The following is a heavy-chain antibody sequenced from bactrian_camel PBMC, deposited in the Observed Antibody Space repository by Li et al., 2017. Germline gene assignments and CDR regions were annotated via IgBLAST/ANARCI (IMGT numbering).Heavy chain of an antibody. CDR2: IDAGNRAT. Sequence: QLVESGGGSVQAGGSLRLPCAALGYTYSSYCMGWFRQVPGRQREGVAAIDAGNRATYYADSVKDRFTISQDPTKNAVYLQMDSLTPEDTAMYYCAADLPCSSLWPIKTATDDADFTYWGQGTQVTVS. V-gene: IGHV3S1*01. D-gene: IGHD2*01. CDR1: GYTYSSYC. J-gene: IGHJ6*01. CDR3: AADLPCSSLWPIKTATDDADFTY.